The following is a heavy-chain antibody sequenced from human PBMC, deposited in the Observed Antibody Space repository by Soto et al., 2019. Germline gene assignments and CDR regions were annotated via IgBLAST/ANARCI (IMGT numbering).Heavy chain of an antibody. J-gene: IGHJ5*02. CDR1: GGSINSGDYY. CDR2: IFYSGRT. V-gene: IGHV4-31*03. CDR3: ARNILSPSEGWFDP. Sequence: QVQLQESGPGLVKPSETLSLTCTVSGGSINSGDYYWSWIRQHPGKGLEWVGYIFYSGRTYYNPSLISRLTMSVDTSKNQFSLKLSSVAAADTAVYYCARNILSPSEGWFDPWGQGTLVTVSS. D-gene: IGHD2-15*01.